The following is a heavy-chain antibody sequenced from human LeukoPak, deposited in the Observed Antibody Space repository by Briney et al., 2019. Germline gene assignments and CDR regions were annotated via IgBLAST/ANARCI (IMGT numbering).Heavy chain of an antibody. CDR3: ARNRAIRYFDWLLGWYYGMDV. V-gene: IGHV4-31*11. J-gene: IGHJ6*02. CDR2: IYYSGST. Sequence: SETLSLTCAVSGGSISSGGTISSGGYYWSWIRQHPGKGLEWIGYIYYSGSTYYNPSLKSRVTISVDTSKNQFSLKLSSVTAADTAVYYCARNRAIRYFDWLLGWYYGMDVWGQGTTVTVSS. CDR1: GGSISSGGTISSGGYY. D-gene: IGHD3-9*01.